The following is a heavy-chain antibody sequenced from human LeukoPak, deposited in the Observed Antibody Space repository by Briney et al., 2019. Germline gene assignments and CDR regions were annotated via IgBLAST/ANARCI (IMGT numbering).Heavy chain of an antibody. J-gene: IGHJ4*02. CDR2: VNYDGNT. CDR1: GVSITSSSYC. V-gene: IGHV4-39*01. CDR3: ARMYYGSESWRVFDA. Sequence: SETLSLTCTVSGVSITSSSYCWGWIRQPPGKGLEWIGNVNYDGNTYYNSSLKSRVTISVDTSKNQFSLRLSSVTAAETAMYYCARMYYGSESWRVFDAWGQGTLVTVSS. D-gene: IGHD3-10*01.